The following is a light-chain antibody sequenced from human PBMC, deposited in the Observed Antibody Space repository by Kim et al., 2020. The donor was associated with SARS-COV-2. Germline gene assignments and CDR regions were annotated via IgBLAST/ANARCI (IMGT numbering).Light chain of an antibody. CDR1: QTLVYSNGNIY. CDR2: KVS. CDR3: MQGTNWPFT. J-gene: IGKJ3*01. V-gene: IGKV2-30*01. Sequence: PATISSRTSQTLVYSNGNIYLNWFHQRPGQSPRRLIYKVSNRDSGVPDRFSGSGSGTDFTLQISRVEAEDVAVYYCMQGTNWPFTFGPGTKVDIK.